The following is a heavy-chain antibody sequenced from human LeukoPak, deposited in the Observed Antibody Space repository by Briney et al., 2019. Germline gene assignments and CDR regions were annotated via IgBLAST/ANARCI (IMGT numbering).Heavy chain of an antibody. CDR2: ISAYNGNT. CDR3: ARSSYYGSGSYYPTYVDY. J-gene: IGHJ4*02. D-gene: IGHD3-10*01. V-gene: IGHV1-18*01. CDR1: GYTFTSYG. Sequence: ASVKVSCKASGYTFTSYGISWVRQAPGQGLEWMGWISAYNGNTNYAQKLQGRVTMTTDTSTSTAYMELRSLRSDDTAVYYCARSSYYGSGSYYPTYVDYWGQGTLVTVSS.